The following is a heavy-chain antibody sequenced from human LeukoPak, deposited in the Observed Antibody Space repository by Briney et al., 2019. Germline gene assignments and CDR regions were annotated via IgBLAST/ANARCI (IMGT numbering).Heavy chain of an antibody. J-gene: IGHJ4*02. Sequence: GGSLRLSCAASGFTFSSYIMHWVRQAPGKGLEWVAVISYDGSNKYYADSVKGRFTISRDNSKNTLYLQMNSLRAEDTAIYYCARATYYYDSSGYYVFYFDNWGQGTLVTVSS. V-gene: IGHV3-30-3*01. CDR2: ISYDGSNK. CDR1: GFTFSSYI. CDR3: ARATYYYDSSGYYVFYFDN. D-gene: IGHD3-22*01.